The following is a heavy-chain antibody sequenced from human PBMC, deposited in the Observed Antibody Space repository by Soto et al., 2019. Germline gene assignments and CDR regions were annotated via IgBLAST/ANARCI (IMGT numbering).Heavy chain of an antibody. Sequence: QVQLVQSGAEVKKPGSSVKVSCKASGGTFSSYTISWVRQAPGQGLEWMGRIIPILGIANYAQKFQGRVTSTADKSTSTAYMELSSLRYEDTAVYYCARGASSSCENWGQGTLVTVSS. D-gene: IGHD6-13*01. CDR2: IIPILGIA. CDR1: GGTFSSYT. CDR3: ARGASSSCEN. J-gene: IGHJ4*02. V-gene: IGHV1-69*02.